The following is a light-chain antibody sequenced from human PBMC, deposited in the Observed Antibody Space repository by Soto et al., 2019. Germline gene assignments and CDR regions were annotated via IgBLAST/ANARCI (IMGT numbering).Light chain of an antibody. J-gene: IGKJ1*01. CDR3: QQYSSYWT. V-gene: IGKV1-5*01. CDR2: DAS. CDR1: QSSSSW. Sequence: DIQMTQSPSTLSASVGDRVTITCRASQSSSSWLAWYQQTPGKAPKFLIYDASKLESGVPSRCSGRGAGTEFTLTISSLHPDDFATYYCQQYSSYWTFGQGTKVDIK.